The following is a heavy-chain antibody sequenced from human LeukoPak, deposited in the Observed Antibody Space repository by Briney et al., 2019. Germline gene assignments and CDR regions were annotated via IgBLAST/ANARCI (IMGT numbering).Heavy chain of an antibody. Sequence: ASVKVSCKASGYTFTSYYMHWVRQAPGQGLEWMGIINPSRGSTTYTQKFQRRVTMTRDTSTSTVYMELSSLRSEDTAVYYCARDPSRYFGLLRPFDYWGQGTLVTVSS. J-gene: IGHJ4*02. CDR1: GYTFTSYY. D-gene: IGHD3-9*01. V-gene: IGHV1-46*01. CDR2: INPSRGST. CDR3: ARDPSRYFGLLRPFDY.